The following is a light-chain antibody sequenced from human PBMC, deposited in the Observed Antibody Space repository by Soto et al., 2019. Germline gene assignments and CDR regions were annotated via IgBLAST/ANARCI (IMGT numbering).Light chain of an antibody. Sequence: EIVLTQSPGTLSLSPGERATLSCRASQSVSSSYLAWYQQKPGQAPRLLIYGASSRATGIPDRFSGSGCGTDFTLTISRLEAEDYAVYYCQQYGSWFTFGPGTKVDIK. V-gene: IGKV3-20*01. J-gene: IGKJ3*01. CDR3: QQYGSWFT. CDR2: GAS. CDR1: QSVSSSY.